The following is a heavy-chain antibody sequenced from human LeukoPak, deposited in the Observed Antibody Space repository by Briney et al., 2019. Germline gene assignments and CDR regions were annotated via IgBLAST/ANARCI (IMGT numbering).Heavy chain of an antibody. CDR2: IKQDGSEK. CDR1: GFSFSGYG. J-gene: IGHJ3*02. V-gene: IGHV3-7*01. CDR3: ARDHFGYGDAFDI. D-gene: IGHD5-18*01. Sequence: GGSLRLSCAASGFSFSGYGMHWVRQAPGKGLEWVANIKQDGSEKYYVDSVKGRFTISRDNAKNSLYLQMNSLRAEDTAVYYCARDHFGYGDAFDIWGQGTMVTVSS.